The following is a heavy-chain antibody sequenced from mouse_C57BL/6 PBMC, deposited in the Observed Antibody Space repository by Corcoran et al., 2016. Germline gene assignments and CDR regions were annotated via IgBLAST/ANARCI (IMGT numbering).Heavy chain of an antibody. CDR2: INTYSEVP. CDR3: ARDYYGSSTDY. CDR1: GYTFTTYG. V-gene: IGHV9-3*01. D-gene: IGHD1-1*01. J-gene: IGHJ2*01. Sequence: QIQLVQSGPELKKPGETVKISCKASGYTFTTYGMSWVKQAPGKGLKWMGWINTYSEVPTYADDFKGRFAFSLETSASTAYLQINNLKNEDTATYFCARDYYGSSTDYWGQGTTLTVSS.